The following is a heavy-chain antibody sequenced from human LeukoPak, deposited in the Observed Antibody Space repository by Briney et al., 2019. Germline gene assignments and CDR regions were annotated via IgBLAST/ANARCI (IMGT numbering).Heavy chain of an antibody. CDR3: ARAWDTYFDY. Sequence: PGGSLRLSCAASGFTFSNYEMNWVRQAPGKGLEWVSYISSSGRTIYYADSVKGRFTISRDNAKNSLFLQMNSLRAEDTAVYYCARAWDTYFDYWGQGTLVTVPS. V-gene: IGHV3-48*03. CDR1: GFTFSNYE. CDR2: ISSSGRTI. D-gene: IGHD1-26*01. J-gene: IGHJ4*02.